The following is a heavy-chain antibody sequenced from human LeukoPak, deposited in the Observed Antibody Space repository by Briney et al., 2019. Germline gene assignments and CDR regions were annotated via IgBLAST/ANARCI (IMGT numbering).Heavy chain of an antibody. Sequence: ASVKVSCKASGYTFTSYDINWVRQATGQGLEWMGWMNPNSGNTGYAQKFQGRVTMTRNTSISTAYMELSSLRSEDTAVYYCASALRGCSGGSCYSTALYYFDYRGQGTLVTVSS. J-gene: IGHJ4*02. CDR2: MNPNSGNT. CDR1: GYTFTSYD. D-gene: IGHD2-15*01. V-gene: IGHV1-8*01. CDR3: ASALRGCSGGSCYSTALYYFDY.